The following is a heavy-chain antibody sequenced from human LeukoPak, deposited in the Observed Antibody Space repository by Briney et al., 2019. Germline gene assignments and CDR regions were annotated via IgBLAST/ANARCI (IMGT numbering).Heavy chain of an antibody. Sequence: ASVKVSCKASGFTFTGYYIHWVRQAPGQGLEWMGYINPHSGGTNSPQRFQGRVTMTTDTSISAAYMELSSLISDDAAMYYCVREGNELLSKNFDYWGQGTLVTVSS. J-gene: IGHJ4*02. CDR3: VREGNELLSKNFDY. CDR2: INPHSGGT. D-gene: IGHD2-21*02. CDR1: GFTFTGYY. V-gene: IGHV1-2*02.